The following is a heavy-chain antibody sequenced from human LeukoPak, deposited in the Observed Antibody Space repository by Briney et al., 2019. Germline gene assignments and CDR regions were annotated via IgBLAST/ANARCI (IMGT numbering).Heavy chain of an antibody. J-gene: IGHJ5*02. CDR1: GYTFTTYA. Sequence: APVKVSCKASGYTFTTYAINWVRQAPGQGLEWMGWSRAYSGDTKYAQNFQGRVTMTTDTSTTTAYMELRSLRSDDTAVYYCARGTNWFDPWGQGTLVTVSS. CDR2: SRAYSGDT. CDR3: ARGTNWFDP. V-gene: IGHV1-18*01.